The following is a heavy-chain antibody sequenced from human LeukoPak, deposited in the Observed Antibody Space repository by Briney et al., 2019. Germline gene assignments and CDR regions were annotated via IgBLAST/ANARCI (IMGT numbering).Heavy chain of an antibody. J-gene: IGHJ4*02. V-gene: IGHV1-8*03. Sequence: AASVKVSCKASGYTFTSYDINWVRQATGQGLEWMGWMNPNSGNTGYAQKFQGRVTITRNTSISTAYMELSSLRSEDTAVYYCARAGGAYDSSGYYYSYFDYWGQGTLVTVSS. CDR3: ARAGGAYDSSGYYYSYFDY. CDR2: MNPNSGNT. D-gene: IGHD3-22*01. CDR1: GYTFTSYD.